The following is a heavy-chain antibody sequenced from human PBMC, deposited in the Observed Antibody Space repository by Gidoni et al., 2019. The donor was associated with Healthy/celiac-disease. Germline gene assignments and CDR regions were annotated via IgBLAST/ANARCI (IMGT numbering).Heavy chain of an antibody. V-gene: IGHV1-69*06. CDR1: GGTFSSYA. D-gene: IGHD6-13*01. J-gene: IGHJ1*01. CDR3: ARDSPAGGSSWYWYFQH. Sequence: QVQLVQSGAEVKKPGSSVKVSCKASGGTFSSYAISWVRQAPGQGLEWMGGIIPIFGTANYAQKFQGRVTITADKSTSTAYRELSSLRSEDTAVYYCARDSPAGGSSWYWYFQHWGQGTLVTVSS. CDR2: IIPIFGTA.